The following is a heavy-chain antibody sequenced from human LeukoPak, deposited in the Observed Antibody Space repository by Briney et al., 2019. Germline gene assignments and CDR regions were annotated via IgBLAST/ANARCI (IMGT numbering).Heavy chain of an antibody. J-gene: IGHJ6*02. V-gene: IGHV4-4*02. Sequence: SETLSLTCAVSGGSISSSNGWSRVRPPPGKGLEWIGEIYHSGSTNYNPSLKSRVTISVDKSKTQFSLKLSSVTAADTAVYYCARDEERLGYCSGGSCFTGARYGMDVWGQGTTVTVSS. D-gene: IGHD2-15*01. CDR1: GGSISSSNG. CDR3: ARDEERLGYCSGGSCFTGARYGMDV. CDR2: IYHSGST.